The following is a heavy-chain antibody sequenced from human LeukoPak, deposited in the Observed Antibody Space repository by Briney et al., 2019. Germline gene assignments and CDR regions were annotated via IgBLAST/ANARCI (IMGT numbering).Heavy chain of an antibody. D-gene: IGHD3-22*01. V-gene: IGHV4-61*01. CDR1: GGSVSSGTYY. J-gene: IGHJ6*03. Sequence: SETLSLTCTVSGGSVSSGTYYWNWIRQPPGKGLEWIGYIYHSGSTNYNPSLKSRATISIDTSKNQFSLNLRYVTAADTAVYYCARDEDNSGRYYYYMDVWGKGTTVTASS. CDR2: IYHSGST. CDR3: ARDEDNSGRYYYYMDV.